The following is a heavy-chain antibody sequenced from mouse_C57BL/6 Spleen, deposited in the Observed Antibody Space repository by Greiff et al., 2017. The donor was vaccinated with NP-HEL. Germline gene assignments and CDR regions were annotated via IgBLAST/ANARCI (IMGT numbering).Heavy chain of an antibody. CDR1: GYTFTDYY. J-gene: IGHJ3*01. CDR2: IYPGSGNT. CDR3: ARRGGNYVWFAY. Sequence: QVQLKESGAELVRPGASVKLSCKASGYTFTDYYINWVKQRPGQGLEWIARIYPGSGNTYYNEKFKGKATLTAEKSSSTAYMQLSSLTSEDSAVYFCARRGGNYVWFAYWGQGTLVTVSA. V-gene: IGHV1-76*01. D-gene: IGHD2-1*01.